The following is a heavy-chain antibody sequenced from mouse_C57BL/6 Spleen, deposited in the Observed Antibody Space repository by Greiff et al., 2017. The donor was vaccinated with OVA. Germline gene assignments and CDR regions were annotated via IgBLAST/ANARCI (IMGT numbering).Heavy chain of an antibody. V-gene: IGHV1-80*01. CDR2: IYPGDGDT. Sequence: VQLQESGAELVKPGASVKISCKASGYAFSSYWMNWVKQRPGKGLEWIGQIYPGDGDTNYNGKFKGKATLTADKSSSTAYMQLSSLTSEDSAVYFCARSYYSNPYAMDYWGQGTSVTVSS. J-gene: IGHJ4*01. CDR1: GYAFSSYW. CDR3: ARSYYSNPYAMDY. D-gene: IGHD2-5*01.